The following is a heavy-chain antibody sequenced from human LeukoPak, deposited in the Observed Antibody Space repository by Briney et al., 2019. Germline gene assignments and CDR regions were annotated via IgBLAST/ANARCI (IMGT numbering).Heavy chain of an antibody. D-gene: IGHD5-24*01. CDR1: GGSISSYY. Sequence: SETLSLTCTVSGGSISSYYWSWIRQPPRKGLEWIGEIYHSGSTNCNPSLKSRVTISVDKSKNQFSLKLSSVTAADTAVYYCARSPRRDGYNLWGQGTLVTVSS. CDR2: IYHSGST. CDR3: ARSPRRDGYNL. J-gene: IGHJ5*02. V-gene: IGHV4-59*12.